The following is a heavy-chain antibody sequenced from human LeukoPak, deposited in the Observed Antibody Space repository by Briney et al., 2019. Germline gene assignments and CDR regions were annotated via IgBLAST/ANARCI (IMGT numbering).Heavy chain of an antibody. J-gene: IGHJ4*02. V-gene: IGHV3-7*01. D-gene: IGHD3-3*01. CDR3: ARESEIRFLEWLFVFDY. Sequence: GGSLRLSCAASGFTFSSYWMSWVRQAPGKGLEGVANIKQDGSEKYYVDSGKGRFTISRDNAKNSLYLQMNSLRAEDTAVYYCARESEIRFLEWLFVFDYWGQGTLVTVSS. CDR1: GFTFSSYW. CDR2: IKQDGSEK.